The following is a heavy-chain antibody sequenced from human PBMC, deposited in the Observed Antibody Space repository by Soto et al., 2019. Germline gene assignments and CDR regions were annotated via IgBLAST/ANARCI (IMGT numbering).Heavy chain of an antibody. CDR3: ATAGGLGAVAADY. V-gene: IGHV4-30-2*01. J-gene: IGHJ4*02. Sequence: QLQLQESGSGLVKPSQTLSLTCAVSGGSISSGGYSWSWLRQPPGKGMEWIGYIYHTGGNYYNPSLKSRVTILVDRSENQFSLQLSSVTAADTAVYYCATAGGLGAVAADYWGQGTLVTVSS. CDR1: GGSISSGGYS. D-gene: IGHD6-19*01. CDR2: IYHTGGN.